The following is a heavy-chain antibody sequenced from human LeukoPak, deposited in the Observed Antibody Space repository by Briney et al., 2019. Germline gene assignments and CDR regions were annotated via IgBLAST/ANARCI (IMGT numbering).Heavy chain of an antibody. Sequence: GASLQISCQGSGYSFTSYWIGWVRQMPGKGLEWMGIIYPGDSDTRYSPSFQGQVTISADKSISTAYLQWSSLKASDTAMYYCARVRSYYYYYMDVWGKGTTVTVSS. CDR3: ARVRSYYYYYMDV. J-gene: IGHJ6*03. V-gene: IGHV5-51*01. CDR1: GYSFTSYW. CDR2: IYPGDSDT.